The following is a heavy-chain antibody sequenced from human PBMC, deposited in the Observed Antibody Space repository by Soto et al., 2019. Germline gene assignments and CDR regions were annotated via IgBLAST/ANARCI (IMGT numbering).Heavy chain of an antibody. CDR2: IYFTGNT. D-gene: IGHD6-25*01. J-gene: IGHJ5*02. Sequence: SETLSLTCTASCGSITSSSHFWGWVRQPPGKGLEWIGTIYFTGNTYYTPSLKSRLTMSIDTSKNEFSLRLNSVTAADTAVYYCAGQTFTIAAASYGRSNWFDPWGPGTLVTVSS. CDR1: CGSITSSSHF. CDR3: AGQTFTIAAASYGRSNWFDP. V-gene: IGHV4-39*01.